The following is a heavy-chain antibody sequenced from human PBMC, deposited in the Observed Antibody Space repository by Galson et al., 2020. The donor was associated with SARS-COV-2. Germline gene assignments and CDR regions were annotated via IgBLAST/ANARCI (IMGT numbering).Heavy chain of an antibody. J-gene: IGHJ5*02. D-gene: IGHD5-18*01. V-gene: IGHV4-34*01. CDR2: INQSGST. Sequence: SETLSLTCAVYDESFSGYSWNWIRQAPEKGLEWLGEINQSGSTTYKSSLKSRITISLDTSKNHFSLKMRSVTAADTAIYYCARGNRAYSYGLRATWFDPWGQGALVTVSS. CDR1: DESFSGYS. CDR3: ARGNRAYSYGLRATWFDP.